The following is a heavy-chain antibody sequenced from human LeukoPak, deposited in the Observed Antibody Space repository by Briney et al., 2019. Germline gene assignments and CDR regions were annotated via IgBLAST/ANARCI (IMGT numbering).Heavy chain of an antibody. Sequence: SETLSLTCTVSGGSISSSSHYWGWIRQPPGKGLEWIGSMYYRGSTYHNPSLKSRVTISVDTSKNQFSLKLSSVTAADTAVYYCATTTIRLGYWGHGTLVTVSS. CDR3: ATTTIRLGY. D-gene: IGHD1-26*01. J-gene: IGHJ4*01. V-gene: IGHV4-39*07. CDR1: GGSISSSSHY. CDR2: MYYRGST.